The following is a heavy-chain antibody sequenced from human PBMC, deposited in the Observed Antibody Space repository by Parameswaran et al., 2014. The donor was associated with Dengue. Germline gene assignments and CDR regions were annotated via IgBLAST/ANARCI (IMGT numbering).Heavy chain of an antibody. CDR3: ARALRISPMDY. Sequence: VRQAPGKGLEWVSYISSSGSTIYYADSVKGRFTISRDNAKNSLYLQMNSLRAEDTAVYYCARALRISPMDYWGQGTLVTVSS. V-gene: IGHV3-48*03. D-gene: IGHD2-15*01. J-gene: IGHJ4*02. CDR2: ISSSGSTI.